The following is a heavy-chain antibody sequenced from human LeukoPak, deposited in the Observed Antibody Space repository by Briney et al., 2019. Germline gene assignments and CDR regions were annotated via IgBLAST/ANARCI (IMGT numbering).Heavy chain of an antibody. CDR1: GGSISSSTW. J-gene: IGHJ4*02. D-gene: IGHD2-15*01. Sequence: SETLSLTCTVSGGSISSSTWWSWVRQPPGKGLEWTGEIYHSGGTSYNPSLKGRVTILVDKSKNQFSLKLNSVTAADTAVYYCASTDGSGGSCYHYWGQGTLVTVSS. CDR2: IYHSGGT. CDR3: ASTDGSGGSCYHY. V-gene: IGHV4-4*02.